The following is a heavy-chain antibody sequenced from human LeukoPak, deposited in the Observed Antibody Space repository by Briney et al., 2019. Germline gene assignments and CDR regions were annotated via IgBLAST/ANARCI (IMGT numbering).Heavy chain of an antibody. CDR2: INHSGST. Sequence: PSETLSLTCAVYGGSFSGFYWSWIRQPPGKGLEWIGEINHSGSTNYNPSLKSRVTISVDMSKNQFSLKLSSVTAADTAVYYCARGRVALDAFDIWGQGTMVTVSS. J-gene: IGHJ3*02. V-gene: IGHV4-34*01. CDR3: ARGRVALDAFDI. CDR1: GGSFSGFY.